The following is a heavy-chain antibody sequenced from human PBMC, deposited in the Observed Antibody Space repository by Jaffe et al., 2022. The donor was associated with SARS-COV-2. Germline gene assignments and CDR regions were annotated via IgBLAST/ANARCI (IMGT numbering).Heavy chain of an antibody. CDR3: ASGSIYYYDSSVPFDY. V-gene: IGHV3-30-3*01. Sequence: QVQLVESGGGVVQPGRSLRLSCAASGFTFSSYAMHWVRQAPGKGLEWVAVISYDGSNKYYADSVKGRFTISRDNSKNTLYLQMNSLRAEDTAVYYCASGSIYYYDSSVPFDYWGQGTLVTVSS. CDR1: GFTFSSYA. CDR2: ISYDGSNK. D-gene: IGHD3-22*01. J-gene: IGHJ4*02.